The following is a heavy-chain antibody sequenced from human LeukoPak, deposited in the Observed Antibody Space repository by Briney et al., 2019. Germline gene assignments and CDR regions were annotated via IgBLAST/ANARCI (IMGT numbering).Heavy chain of an antibody. D-gene: IGHD5-12*01. V-gene: IGHV4-34*01. CDR2: INHSGST. Sequence: SETLSLTCAVYGGSFSGYYWSWIRKPPGKGLEWIGEINHSGSTNYNPSLKSRVTISVDTSKNQFSLKLSSVTAADTAVYYCARKSGRFDRWGQGTLVTVSS. J-gene: IGHJ5*02. CDR1: GGSFSGYY. CDR3: ARKSGRFDR.